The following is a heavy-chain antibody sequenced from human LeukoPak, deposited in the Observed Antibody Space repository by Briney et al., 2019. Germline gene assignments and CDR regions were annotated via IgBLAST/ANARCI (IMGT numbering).Heavy chain of an antibody. J-gene: IGHJ4*01. D-gene: IGHD6-19*01. Sequence: GGSLRLSCAASGFTFSSYEMNWVRQAPGKGLEWVSYISSSGSTIYYADSVKGRFTISRDNANNSLYLQMNSLRAEDTAVYYCARAVAVRFDYWGQGTLVTVSS. CDR2: ISSSGSTI. CDR3: ARAVAVRFDY. CDR1: GFTFSSYE. V-gene: IGHV3-48*03.